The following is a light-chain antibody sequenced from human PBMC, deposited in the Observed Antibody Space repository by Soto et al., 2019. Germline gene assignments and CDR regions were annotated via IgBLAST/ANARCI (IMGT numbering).Light chain of an antibody. J-gene: IGKJ3*01. CDR2: LGS. CDR3: MQALQTPVT. V-gene: IGKV2-28*01. CDR1: QSLLHSNGYNY. Sequence: DIVMTQSPLSLPVTPGEPASISCRSSQSLLHSNGYNYLDWYLQKPGQSPQLLISLGSNRASGVPDRFSGSGSGKYFTLKINRVEAEDVGVYYCMQALQTPVTFGPGTKVDI.